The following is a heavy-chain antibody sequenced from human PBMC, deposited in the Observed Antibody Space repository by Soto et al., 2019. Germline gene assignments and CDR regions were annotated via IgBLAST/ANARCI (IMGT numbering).Heavy chain of an antibody. CDR2: TYYRSNWRH. J-gene: IGHJ4*02. CDR1: GDSVSSNTAA. CDR3: ARGVAGSGFDL. Sequence: SQTLSLSCAISGDSVSSNTAAWNWIRSSPSRGLEWLGRTYYRSNWRHDYAVSVKSRITVNPDTSKNHFSLQLNSVTPDDTAVYYCARGVAGSGFDLWGQGTLVTVSS. V-gene: IGHV6-1*01. D-gene: IGHD6-19*01.